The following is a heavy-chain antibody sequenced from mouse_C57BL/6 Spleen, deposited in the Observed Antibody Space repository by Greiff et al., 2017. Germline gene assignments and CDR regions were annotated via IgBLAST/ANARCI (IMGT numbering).Heavy chain of an antibody. CDR1: GYAFSSYW. V-gene: IGHV1-80*01. Sequence: VQLQQSGAGLVKPGASVKISCKASGYAFSSYWMNWVQQTPGKGLEWIGQIYRGDGDTNYNGKFKGKVTLTADKSYSTAYMQLSSLTSEDSAVYFCARSVITTYFDDWGQGTTLTVSS. CDR3: ARSVITTYFDD. J-gene: IGHJ2*01. CDR2: IYRGDGDT. D-gene: IGHD2-4*01.